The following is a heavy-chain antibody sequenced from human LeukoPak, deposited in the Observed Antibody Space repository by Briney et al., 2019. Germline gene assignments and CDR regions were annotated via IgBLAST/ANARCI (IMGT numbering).Heavy chain of an antibody. J-gene: IGHJ4*02. CDR2: IYYSGST. D-gene: IGHD2-2*01. CDR3: AKGYCRGNSCYDDRGAFDY. V-gene: IGHV4-59*08. CDR1: GGSTSSYY. Sequence: SETLSLTCTVSGGSTSSYYWSWIRQPPGKGLEWIGYIYYSGSTNYNPSLKSRVTISVDTSKNQFSLKLSSVTAADTAVYYCAKGYCRGNSCYDDRGAFDYWGQGTLVTVSS.